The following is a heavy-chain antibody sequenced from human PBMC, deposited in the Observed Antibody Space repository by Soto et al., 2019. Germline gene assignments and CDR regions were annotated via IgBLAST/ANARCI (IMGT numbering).Heavy chain of an antibody. CDR3: AKESEDLTSNFAY. CDR2: ISRTTNYI. V-gene: IGHV3-21*06. CDR1: GFTFTRYS. J-gene: IGHJ4*02. Sequence: PGGSLRLSCAASGFTFTRYSMNWVRQAPGKGLEWVSSISRTTNYIYYGDSMKGRFTISRDNAKNSLYLEMNSLRAEDTAVYYGAKESEDLTSNFAYWGQGTLVTVSS.